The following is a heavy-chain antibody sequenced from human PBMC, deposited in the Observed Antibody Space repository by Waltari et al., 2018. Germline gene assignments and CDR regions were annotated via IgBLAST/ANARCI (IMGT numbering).Heavy chain of an antibody. CDR2: IYTSGST. J-gene: IGHJ2*01. CDR3: ARDSSGWYEYWYFDL. Sequence: QVQLQESGPGLVKPSQTLSLTCTVSGGSISSGSYYWSWLRQPAGKGLEWIGYIYTSGSTNYNPSLKSRVTISVDTSKNQFSLKLSSVTAADTAVYYCARDSSGWYEYWYFDLWGRGTLVTVSS. CDR1: GGSISSGSYY. D-gene: IGHD6-19*01. V-gene: IGHV4-61*09.